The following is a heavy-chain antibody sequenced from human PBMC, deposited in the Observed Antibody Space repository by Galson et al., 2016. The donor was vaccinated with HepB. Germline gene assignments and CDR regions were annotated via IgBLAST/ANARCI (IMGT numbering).Heavy chain of an antibody. CDR3: ARGSSLGGYHSEYFQH. Sequence: SLRLSCAASGFTFSSYSMNWVRQAPGKGLEWVSYISSSSSIIYYADSVQGRFTISRDDAKKSLYMQMNRLRDEDTAVYYCARGSSLGGYHSEYFQHWGQGTLVTVSS. CDR2: ISSSSSII. V-gene: IGHV3-48*02. D-gene: IGHD5-12*01. J-gene: IGHJ1*01. CDR1: GFTFSSYS.